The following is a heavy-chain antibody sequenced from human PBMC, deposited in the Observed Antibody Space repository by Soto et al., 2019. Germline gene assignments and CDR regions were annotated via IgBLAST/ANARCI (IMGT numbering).Heavy chain of an antibody. D-gene: IGHD6-6*01. V-gene: IGHV4-39*01. Sequence: PSETLSLTCTVSGGSISSSSYYWGWIRHPPGKGLEWIGSIYYSGSTYYNPSLKSRVTISVDTSKNQFSLKLSSVTAADTAVYYCARHPLDLGYSSSSFGRTDYYFDYWGQGTLVTVSS. CDR2: IYYSGST. CDR3: ARHPLDLGYSSSSFGRTDYYFDY. J-gene: IGHJ4*02. CDR1: GGSISSSSYY.